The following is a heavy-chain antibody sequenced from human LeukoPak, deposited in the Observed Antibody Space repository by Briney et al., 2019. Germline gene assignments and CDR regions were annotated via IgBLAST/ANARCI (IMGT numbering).Heavy chain of an antibody. D-gene: IGHD2-21*02. V-gene: IGHV3-33*01. J-gene: IGHJ4*02. CDR3: ARIGGDRHPIEY. CDR1: GFTFSSYG. Sequence: PGGSLRLSCAASGFTFSSYGMHWVRQAPGKGLEWVAVIWYDGTNKYYADSVKGRFTISRDNSKNTLYLQMNSLRAEGTAVYYCARIGGDRHPIEYWGQGTLVTVSS. CDR2: IWYDGTNK.